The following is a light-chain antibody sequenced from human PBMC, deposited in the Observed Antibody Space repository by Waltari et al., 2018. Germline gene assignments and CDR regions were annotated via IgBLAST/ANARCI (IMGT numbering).Light chain of an antibody. J-gene: IGLJ2*01. CDR1: YSNVGTNV. CDR3: ASWDDSLNGRWV. Sequence: QSELTQPPSASGTPGQTVTIPCSGRYSNVGTNVVNWYQQFPGTAPKLLIYRNDQRPSGVPDRFSGSKSGTSASLAIIGLRSEDEADYYCASWDDSLNGRWVFGGGTKLTVL. CDR2: RND. V-gene: IGLV1-44*01.